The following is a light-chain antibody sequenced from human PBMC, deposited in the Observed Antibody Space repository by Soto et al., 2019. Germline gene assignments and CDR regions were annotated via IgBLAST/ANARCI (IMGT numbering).Light chain of an antibody. CDR1: SSDVGAYNS. CDR3: CSYAGSYTLV. J-gene: IGLJ2*01. Sequence: QSALTQPRSVSGSPGQSVTISCTGTSSDVGAYNSVSWYQQHPGKAPKLLIYDVSKRPSGVPDRFSGSKSGNTASLTISGLQAEDESDYYCCSYAGSYTLVFGGGTKLTVL. CDR2: DVS. V-gene: IGLV2-11*01.